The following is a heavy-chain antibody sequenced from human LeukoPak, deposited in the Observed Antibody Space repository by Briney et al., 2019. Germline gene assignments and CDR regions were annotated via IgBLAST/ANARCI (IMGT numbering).Heavy chain of an antibody. CDR2: IIPIFGTA. V-gene: IGHV1-69*01. CDR1: GGTFSSYA. J-gene: IGHJ6*02. Sequence: SVKVSCKASGGTFSSYAISWVRQAPGQGLEWMGGIIPIFGTANYAQKFQGRVTITADESTSTAYMELRSLRSEDTAVYFCARVSQGRRYYYYYAMDVWGQGTTVTVSS. D-gene: IGHD2-15*01. CDR3: ARVSQGRRYYYYYAMDV.